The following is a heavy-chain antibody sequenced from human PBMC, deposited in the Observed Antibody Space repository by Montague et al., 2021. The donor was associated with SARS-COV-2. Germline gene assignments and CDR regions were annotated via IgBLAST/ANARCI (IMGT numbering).Heavy chain of an antibody. J-gene: IGHJ5*02. CDR1: GDSIRSSGYY. V-gene: IGHV4-39*01. Sequence: SETLSLTCSVSGDSIRSSGYYWGWIRQPPGKGLEWIGTVYYSGSTNYNPSLKSRVTMPVDTSKNKFSLQLRSVTAADTAVYYCARLGFIELWLDLGWFGPWGQGTLVTVSS. CDR3: ARLGFIELWLDLGWFGP. CDR2: VYYSGST. D-gene: IGHD5-18*01.